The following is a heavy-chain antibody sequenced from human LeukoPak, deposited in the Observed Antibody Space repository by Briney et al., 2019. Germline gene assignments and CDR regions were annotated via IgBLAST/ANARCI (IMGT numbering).Heavy chain of an antibody. V-gene: IGHV3-73*01. CDR3: TRHTIAAAGTAGDY. CDR1: GFTFSGSA. Sequence: VGSLRLSCAASGFTFSGSAIHWVRQSSGKGLEWVGRIRSKVNSYATAYAASVRGRFTISRDDSKNTAYLQMNSLKSEDTAVYYCTRHTIAAAGTAGDYWGQGTPVTVSS. J-gene: IGHJ4*02. D-gene: IGHD6-13*01. CDR2: IRSKVNSYAT.